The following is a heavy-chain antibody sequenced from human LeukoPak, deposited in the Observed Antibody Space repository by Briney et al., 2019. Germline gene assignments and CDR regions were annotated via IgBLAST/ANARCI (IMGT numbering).Heavy chain of an antibody. CDR1: GGSISSYY. D-gene: IGHD1-26*01. V-gene: IGHV4-59*01. CDR3: ARGQGIVGATSYYYYYMDV. J-gene: IGHJ6*03. CDR2: IYYSGGT. Sequence: PSETLSLTCTVSGGSISSYYWSWIRQPPGKGLEWIGYIYYSGGTNYNPSLKSRVTISVDTSKNQFSLKLSSVTAADTAVYYCARGQGIVGATSYYYYYMDVWGKGTTVTVSS.